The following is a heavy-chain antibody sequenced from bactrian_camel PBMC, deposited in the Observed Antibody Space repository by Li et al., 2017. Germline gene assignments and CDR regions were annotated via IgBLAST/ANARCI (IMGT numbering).Heavy chain of an antibody. Sequence: HVQLVESGGDSVEAGGSLRLSCVVSGYFSKRCMAWFRQAPGKERQGVAAIVTGAHNKYYAGSANGRFTISQDNAKSTIYLQIDSLKPEDTAMYYCAADFVNLQLSRHYSYWGQGTQVTVS. CDR3: AADFVNLQLSRHYSY. CDR1: GYFSKRC. D-gene: IGHD2*01. J-gene: IGHJ4*01. CDR2: IVTGAHNK. V-gene: IGHV3S1*01.